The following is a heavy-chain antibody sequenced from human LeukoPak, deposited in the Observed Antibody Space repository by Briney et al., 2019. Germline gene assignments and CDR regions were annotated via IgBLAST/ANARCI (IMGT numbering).Heavy chain of an antibody. CDR2: IYTSGST. J-gene: IGHJ6*03. CDR1: GGSISSYY. Sequence: SETLSLTCTVSGGSISSYYWSWIRQPAGKGLEWIGRIYTSGSTNYNPSLKSRVTMSVDTSKNQFPLKLSSVTAADTAVYYCARDQYYYGSGSLHMDVWGKGTTVTISS. D-gene: IGHD3-10*01. CDR3: ARDQYYYGSGSLHMDV. V-gene: IGHV4-4*07.